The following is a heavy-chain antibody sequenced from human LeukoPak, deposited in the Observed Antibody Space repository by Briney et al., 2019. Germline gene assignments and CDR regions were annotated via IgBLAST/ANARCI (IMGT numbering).Heavy chain of an antibody. CDR3: ARAGRLYDSSGYYWYFDY. D-gene: IGHD3-22*01. CDR1: GASISSNYW. J-gene: IGHJ4*02. V-gene: IGHV4-4*02. CDR2: IYHGGNT. Sequence: SGTLSLTCAVSGASISSNYWWSWVRQPPGKGLEWIGEIYHGGNTNYNSSLKSRLTMSVDKPKHQFSLKLNSVTAADTAVYYCARAGRLYDSSGYYWYFDYWGQGTLATVSS.